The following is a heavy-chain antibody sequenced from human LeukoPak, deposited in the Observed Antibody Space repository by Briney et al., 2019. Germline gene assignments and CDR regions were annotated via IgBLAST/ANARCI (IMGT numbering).Heavy chain of an antibody. Sequence: GGSLRLSCAASGFTFDDYAMHWVRQAPGKGLEWVSLISGDGGSTYYADSVRGRFTISRDKRKNSLYLQMNRLRTEDTALYYCAKDIGYGPLYYYYMDVWGKGTTVTVSS. CDR1: GFTFDDYA. CDR3: AKDIGYGPLYYYYMDV. D-gene: IGHD5-18*01. V-gene: IGHV3-43*02. J-gene: IGHJ6*03. CDR2: ISGDGGST.